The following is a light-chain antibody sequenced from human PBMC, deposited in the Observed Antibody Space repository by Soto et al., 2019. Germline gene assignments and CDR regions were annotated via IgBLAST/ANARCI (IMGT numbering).Light chain of an antibody. CDR1: QNVKTF. CDR2: DAS. J-gene: IGKJ4*01. V-gene: IGKV3-11*01. CDR3: QQRYSWPPLT. Sequence: EIVLTQSPATLSLSPGEAATLSCRASQNVKTFLAWYQQKPGQVPRLLIYDASNRATGVPARFSASGSGTDFSLTISSLEPEDFAIYYCQQRYSWPPLTFGGGTRVEI.